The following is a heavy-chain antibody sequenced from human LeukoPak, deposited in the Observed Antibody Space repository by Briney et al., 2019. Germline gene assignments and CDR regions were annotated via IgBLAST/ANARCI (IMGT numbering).Heavy chain of an antibody. J-gene: IGHJ4*02. CDR3: ARDLSSRDAF. Sequence: GGSLRLSCAASGFTVSNYWMSWVRQAPGEGLEWVACIHQNGGTEYYVDSVKGRFAISRDNSKNSQHLQMSSLTVEDTAVYYCARDLSSRDAFWGQGTLVIVSS. V-gene: IGHV3-7*03. CDR2: IHQNGGTE. CDR1: GFTVSNYW. D-gene: IGHD6-13*01.